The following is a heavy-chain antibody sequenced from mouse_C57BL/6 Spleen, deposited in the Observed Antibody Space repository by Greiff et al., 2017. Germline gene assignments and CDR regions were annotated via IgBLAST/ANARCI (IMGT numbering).Heavy chain of an antibody. D-gene: IGHD2-4*01. CDR2: INPNYGTT. CDR1: GYSFTDYN. Sequence: VQLKESGPELVKPGASVKISCKASGYSFTDYNMNWVKQSNGKSLEWIGVINPNYGTTSYNQKFKGKATLTVDQSSSTAYMQLNSLTSEDSAVYYCASNYDYDGGYYFDYWGQGTTLTVSS. V-gene: IGHV1-39*01. CDR3: ASNYDYDGGYYFDY. J-gene: IGHJ2*01.